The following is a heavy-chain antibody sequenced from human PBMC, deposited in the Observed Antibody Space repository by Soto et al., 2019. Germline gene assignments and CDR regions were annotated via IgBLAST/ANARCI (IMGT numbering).Heavy chain of an antibody. Sequence: QVQLVESGGGVVQPGRSLRLSCAASGFTFSSYGMHWVRQAPGKGLEWVAVIRYDGSNKYYADSVKGRFTISRDNSKNTLYLQMNSLRAEDTAVYYCARDKSGYFDYWGQGTLVTVSS. CDR3: ARDKSGYFDY. V-gene: IGHV3-33*01. CDR1: GFTFSSYG. J-gene: IGHJ4*02. CDR2: IRYDGSNK.